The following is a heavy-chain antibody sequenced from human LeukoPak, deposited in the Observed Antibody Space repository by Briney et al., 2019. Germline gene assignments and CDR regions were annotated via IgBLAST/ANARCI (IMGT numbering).Heavy chain of an antibody. Sequence: ASVKVSCKASGYTFTGYNMHWVRQAPGQGPEWMAIINPSSGSTAYAQKFQGRVTLTRDTSTNTHYMELSSLRSEDTAIYDCARDSSNWSFDYWGQGTPVTVSS. CDR2: INPSSGST. V-gene: IGHV1-46*01. D-gene: IGHD6-13*01. CDR3: ARDSSNWSFDY. CDR1: GYTFTGYN. J-gene: IGHJ4*02.